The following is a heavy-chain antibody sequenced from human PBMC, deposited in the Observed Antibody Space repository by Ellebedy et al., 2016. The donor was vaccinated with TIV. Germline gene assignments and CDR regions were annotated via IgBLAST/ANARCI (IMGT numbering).Heavy chain of an antibody. CDR2: INKDGSTT. CDR3: ARLDGSYSGYDYADY. Sequence: PGGSLRLSYAASGFTFSSYWMHWVRQAPGKGLVWVSRINKDGSTTSYVDSVEGRFTISRDNAKNTLFLQMNSLRVEDTAVYYCARLDGSYSGYDYADYWGQGALVTVSS. V-gene: IGHV3-74*01. D-gene: IGHD5-12*01. CDR1: GFTFSSYW. J-gene: IGHJ4*02.